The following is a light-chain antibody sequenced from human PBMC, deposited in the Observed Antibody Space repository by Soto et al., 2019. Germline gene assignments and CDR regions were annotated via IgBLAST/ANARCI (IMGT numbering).Light chain of an antibody. CDR3: QQYNNWPPYT. CDR1: QSVTYN. V-gene: IGKV3-15*01. CDR2: GAS. J-gene: IGKJ2*01. Sequence: ETVMTQSPATLSLSLGERATLSCRASQSVTYNLAWYQQKPGQAPRLLIHGASTRAIGIPDRFSGSGFGTEFTLTISSLQSEDCAVYYCQQYNNWPPYTFGQGTKLEIK.